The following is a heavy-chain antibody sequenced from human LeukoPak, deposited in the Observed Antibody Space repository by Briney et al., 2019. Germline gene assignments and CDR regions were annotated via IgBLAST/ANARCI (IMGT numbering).Heavy chain of an antibody. CDR1: GFTFSSYA. D-gene: IGHD2-2*02. Sequence: GGSLRLSCAASGFTFSSYAMSWVRQAPGKGLEWVGFIKSKTYGGTTEYAASVKGRFTISRDDSKSIAYLQMNSLKNEDTAVYYCGTVPGYQLLYASWFLHWGQGTLVTVSS. CDR3: GTVPGYQLLYASWFLH. CDR2: IKSKTYGGTT. V-gene: IGHV3-49*04. J-gene: IGHJ1*01.